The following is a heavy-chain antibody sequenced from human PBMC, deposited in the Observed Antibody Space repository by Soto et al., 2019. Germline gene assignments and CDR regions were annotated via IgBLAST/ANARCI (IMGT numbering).Heavy chain of an antibody. CDR3: ARGGFTSDYGSGRERH. Sequence: ASVKVSCKASGYTFTGYYIHWVRQAPGQGLEWMGWINSNSGGTNYAQRFQGRVTMTRDTSISTAYMELSWLRSDDTAVYYCARGGFTSDYGSGRERHWGQGTLVTVSS. J-gene: IGHJ1*01. V-gene: IGHV1-2*02. CDR2: INSNSGGT. CDR1: GYTFTGYY. D-gene: IGHD3-10*01.